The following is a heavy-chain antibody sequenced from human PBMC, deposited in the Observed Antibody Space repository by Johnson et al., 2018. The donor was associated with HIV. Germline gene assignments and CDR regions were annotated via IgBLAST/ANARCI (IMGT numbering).Heavy chain of an antibody. CDR3: ARGSSGSFDL. D-gene: IGHD6-6*01. CDR1: GFTFSSYA. Sequence: VQLVEYGGGVVQPGRSLRLSCAASGFTFSSYALTWVRQAPGKGLEWVSTVSDGAGNTYYADSVKGRFTISRDNSKNTLYLQMSSLRAEDTALYYCARGSSGSFDLWGRGTMVTVSS. V-gene: IGHV3-23*04. J-gene: IGHJ3*01. CDR2: VSDGAGNT.